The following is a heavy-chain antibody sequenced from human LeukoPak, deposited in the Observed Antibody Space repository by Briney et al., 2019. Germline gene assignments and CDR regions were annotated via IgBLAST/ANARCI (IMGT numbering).Heavy chain of an antibody. CDR2: IYYSGST. J-gene: IGHJ4*02. CDR1: GGSISSGGYY. CDR3: ARAPVTTPSDSFDY. Sequence: PSQTLSLTCTVSGGSISSGGYYWSWLRQHPGVGLEWIVYIYYSGSTYYNPSLKSRVTISVDTSKNQFSLKLSSVTAADTAVYYCARAPVTTPSDSFDYWGQGTLVTVSS. V-gene: IGHV4-31*03. D-gene: IGHD4-17*01.